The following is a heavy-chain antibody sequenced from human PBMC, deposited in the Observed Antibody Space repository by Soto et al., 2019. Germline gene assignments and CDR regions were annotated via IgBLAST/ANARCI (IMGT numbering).Heavy chain of an antibody. J-gene: IGHJ4*02. D-gene: IGHD1-26*01. CDR1: GFTFSSYG. CDR2: IWYDGSNK. CDR3: ARESEATNSYYFDY. V-gene: IGHV3-33*01. Sequence: PGGSLRLSCAASGFTFSSYGMHWVRQAPGKGLEWVAVIWYDGSNKYYADSVKGRFTISRDSSKNTLYLQMNSLRAEDTAVYYCARESEATNSYYFDYWGQGTLVTVSS.